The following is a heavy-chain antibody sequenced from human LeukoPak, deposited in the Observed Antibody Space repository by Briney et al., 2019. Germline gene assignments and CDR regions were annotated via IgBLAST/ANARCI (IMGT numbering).Heavy chain of an antibody. V-gene: IGHV4-39*01. D-gene: IGHD3-10*01. CDR1: GGSISSSSYY. CDR3: ARLRQEITT. CDR2: IYYSGST. Sequence: PSETLSLTCTVSGGSISSSSYYWGWICQPPGKGLEWIGSIYYSGSTYYNPSLKSRVTISVDTSKNQFSLKLSSVTAADTAVYYCARLRQEITTWGQGTLVTVSS. J-gene: IGHJ5*02.